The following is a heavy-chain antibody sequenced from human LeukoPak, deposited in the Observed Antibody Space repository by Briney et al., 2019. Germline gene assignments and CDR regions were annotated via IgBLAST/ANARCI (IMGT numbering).Heavy chain of an antibody. D-gene: IGHD3-10*01. Sequence: SETLSLTCTVSGGSISSGGYYWSWIRQPPGKGLEWIGYIYHSGSTYYNPSLKSRVTISVDRSKNQFSLKLSSVTAADTAVYYCARGPMIRGVIIPTGYFDFWGQGTLVTVSS. J-gene: IGHJ4*02. V-gene: IGHV4-30-2*01. CDR2: IYHSGST. CDR1: GGSISSGGYY. CDR3: ARGPMIRGVIIPTGYFDF.